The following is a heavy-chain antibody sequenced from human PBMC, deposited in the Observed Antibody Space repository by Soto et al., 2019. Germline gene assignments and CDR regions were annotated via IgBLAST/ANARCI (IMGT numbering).Heavy chain of an antibody. Sequence: PXGSLRLPCSASGCNFGREAMSWVRQDPGKGLQWVASISYDGSYTLYINSVKVRFTISRDNCKRTVDLQMKSLKPEDTAVYYCAKDWGLGMWGQGTQVTVYS. D-gene: IGHD3-16*01. CDR3: AKDWGLGM. CDR2: ISYDGSYT. J-gene: IGHJ4*02. CDR1: GCNFGREA. V-gene: IGHV3-30-3*01.